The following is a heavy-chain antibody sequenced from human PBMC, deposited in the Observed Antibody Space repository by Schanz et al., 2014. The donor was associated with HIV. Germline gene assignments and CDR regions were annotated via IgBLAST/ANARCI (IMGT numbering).Heavy chain of an antibody. J-gene: IGHJ4*02. CDR1: GFTFRNYW. CDR2: MNEDGSKK. V-gene: IGHV3-7*01. CDR3: AREILGLPLVNY. Sequence: VQLLESGGDQVQSGGSLRLSCAASGFTFRNYWVTWVRQTPDKRLEWVANMNEDGSKKYYLDSVKGRFTISRDNANNSLFLQMDSLRGDDTAVYFCAREILGLPLVNYWGQGTLVTVSS. D-gene: IGHD2-15*01.